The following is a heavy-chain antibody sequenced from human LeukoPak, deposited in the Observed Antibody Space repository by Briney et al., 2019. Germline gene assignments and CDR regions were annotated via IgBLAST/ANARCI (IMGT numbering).Heavy chain of an antibody. J-gene: IGHJ4*02. CDR1: GGTFSSYA. D-gene: IGHD3-9*01. CDR3: ARGGFVGNTDILTGYGY. V-gene: IGHV1-69*13. CDR2: IIPIFGTA. Sequence: ASVKVSCKASGGTFSSYAISWVRQAPGQGLEWKGGIIPIFGTANYAQKFQGRVTITADESTSTAYMELSSLRSEDTAVYYCARGGFVGNTDILTGYGYWGQGTLVTVSS.